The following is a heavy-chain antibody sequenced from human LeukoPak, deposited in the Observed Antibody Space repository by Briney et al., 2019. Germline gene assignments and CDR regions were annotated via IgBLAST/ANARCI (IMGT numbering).Heavy chain of an antibody. CDR2: INPNSGGT. CDR3: ARDSPPDYDFWSGYSGANYMDV. Sequence: ASVTVSCKASGYTFTGYYMHWVRQAPGQGLEWMGWINPNSGGTNYAQKFQGRVTMTRDTSISTAYMELSRLRSDDTAVYYCARDSPPDYDFWSGYSGANYMDVWGKGTTVTVSS. CDR1: GYTFTGYY. J-gene: IGHJ6*03. V-gene: IGHV1-2*02. D-gene: IGHD3-3*01.